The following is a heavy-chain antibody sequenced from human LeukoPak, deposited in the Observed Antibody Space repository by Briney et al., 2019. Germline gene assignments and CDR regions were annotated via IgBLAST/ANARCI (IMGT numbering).Heavy chain of an antibody. J-gene: IGHJ4*02. CDR2: ISYDGSNK. V-gene: IGHV3-30-3*01. CDR3: ARVATKNYIAVAVNFDY. Sequence: PGRSLRLSCAASGFTFSSYAMHWVRQAPGKGLEWVAVISYDGSNKYYADSVKGRFTISRDNSKNALYLQMNSLRAEDTAVYYCARVATKNYIAVAVNFDYWGQGTLVTVSS. D-gene: IGHD6-19*01. CDR1: GFTFSSYA.